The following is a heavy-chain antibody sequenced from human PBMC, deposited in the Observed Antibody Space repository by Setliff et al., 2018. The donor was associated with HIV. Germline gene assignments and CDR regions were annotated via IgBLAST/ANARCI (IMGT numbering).Heavy chain of an antibody. Sequence: PGGSLRLSCQGSGFNFYDFGMHWVRQVPGKGLEWVSSITWNSDFLTYAASAKGRFIISRDNARSSLHLQMNSLATEDTALYFCVKGGTLAGQFYYYMNVWGKGTTVTVSS. CDR2: ITWNSDFL. CDR1: GFNFYDFG. V-gene: IGHV3-9*01. J-gene: IGHJ6*03. CDR3: VKGGTLAGQFYYYMNV. D-gene: IGHD6-19*01.